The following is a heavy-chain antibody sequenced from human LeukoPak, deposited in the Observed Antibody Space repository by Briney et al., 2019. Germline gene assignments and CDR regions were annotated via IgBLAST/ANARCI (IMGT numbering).Heavy chain of an antibody. CDR1: GFSFSNYA. CDR2: ISSNVGNT. Sequence: GGSLRLSCAASGFSFSNYAMIWVRQAPGKGLEWVSSISSNVGNTYYADSVKGRFTISRDNSKATLYLQMNSLRAEDTAVYYCATPPFIDWLSLLAFWGQGALVTVSS. CDR3: ATPPFIDWLSLLAF. V-gene: IGHV3-23*01. D-gene: IGHD3-9*01. J-gene: IGHJ4*02.